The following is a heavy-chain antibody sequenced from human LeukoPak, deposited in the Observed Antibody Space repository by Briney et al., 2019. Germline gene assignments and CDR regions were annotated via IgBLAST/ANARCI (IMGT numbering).Heavy chain of an antibody. CDR3: ATQILLCHYY. CDR2: TVYSGST. D-gene: IGHD3-10*02. J-gene: IGHJ4*02. Sequence: SETLSLTCIVSGYSITSGYYWEWIRQPPGKGLEWIGSTVYSGSTYYNPSLKSRVTISVDTSTNQFSLRLSSVTAADTAVYYCATQILLCHYYWGQGTLVTVSS. CDR1: GYSITSGYY. V-gene: IGHV4-38-2*02.